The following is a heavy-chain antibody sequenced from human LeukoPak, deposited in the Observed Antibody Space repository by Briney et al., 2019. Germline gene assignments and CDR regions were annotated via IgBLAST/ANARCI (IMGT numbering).Heavy chain of an antibody. D-gene: IGHD5-18*01. Sequence: RSSETLSLTCTVSGGYIGSYYWSWIRQPAGKGLEWIGRIYTTESTNYNPSLRSRVTISMDTSINQLSLTLTSVSAADSALYYCARDRHSIHGYFDAFDVWGQGT. CDR3: ARDRHSIHGYFDAFDV. V-gene: IGHV4-4*07. J-gene: IGHJ3*01. CDR1: GGYIGSYY. CDR2: IYTTEST.